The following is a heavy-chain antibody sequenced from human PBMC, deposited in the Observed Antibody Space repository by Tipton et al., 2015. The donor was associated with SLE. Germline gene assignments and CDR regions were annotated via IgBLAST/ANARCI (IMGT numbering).Heavy chain of an antibody. CDR3: ARGPLLDL. J-gene: IGHJ2*01. CDR1: GRSFSGYY. V-gene: IGHV4-34*01. Sequence: LRLSCAVYGRSFSGYYWSWIRQPPGKGLEWIGEINHSGSTNYNPSLKRRVTISVDTSKNQFSLKLSSATAADTTVYYCARGPLLDLWGRGTLVTVSS. CDR2: INHSGST. D-gene: IGHD5/OR15-5a*01.